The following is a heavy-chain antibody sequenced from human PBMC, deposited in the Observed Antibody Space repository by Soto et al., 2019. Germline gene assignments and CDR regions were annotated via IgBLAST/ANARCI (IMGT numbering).Heavy chain of an antibody. Sequence: QVQLVESGGGVVQPGRSLRLSCAASGFTFSSYGMHWVRQPPGKGLEWVAVISYDGSNKYYADSVKGRFTISRDNSKNTLYLQMNSLRAEDTAVYYCAKAVGATTDWFDPWGQGTLVTVSS. CDR2: ISYDGSNK. CDR1: GFTFSSYG. J-gene: IGHJ5*02. D-gene: IGHD1-26*01. V-gene: IGHV3-30*18. CDR3: AKAVGATTDWFDP.